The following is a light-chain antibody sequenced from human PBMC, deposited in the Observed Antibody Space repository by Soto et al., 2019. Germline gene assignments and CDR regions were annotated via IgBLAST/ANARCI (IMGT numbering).Light chain of an antibody. CDR2: AAS. CDR1: QGISTY. J-gene: IGKJ1*01. V-gene: IGKV1-39*01. Sequence: DIQMTQSPSSLAASVGDRVTITCRASQGISTYLNWYLQKPGKAPKLLIYAASSLQSGVPSRFSGSGSETDFTLTISSLQPEDFATYSCQQSYSATWTFGQGTKGDIK. CDR3: QQSYSATWT.